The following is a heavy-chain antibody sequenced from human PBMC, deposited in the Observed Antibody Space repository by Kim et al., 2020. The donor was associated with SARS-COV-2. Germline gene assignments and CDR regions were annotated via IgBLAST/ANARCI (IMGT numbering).Heavy chain of an antibody. CDR2: SRSRSFGGTA. CDR1: GFVFGDYA. J-gene: IGHJ4*02. CDR3: TRDQRFSPRVGATPAIDY. D-gene: IGHD1-26*01. Sequence: GGSLRLSCTTSGFVFGDYAISWVRQAPGKGLEWVSYSRSRSFGGTAEYAASVKGRFTFSRDDANSIAYLQMNNLRSEDTAIYFCTRDQRFSPRVGATPAIDYSGQQSLVTVPS. V-gene: IGHV3-49*04.